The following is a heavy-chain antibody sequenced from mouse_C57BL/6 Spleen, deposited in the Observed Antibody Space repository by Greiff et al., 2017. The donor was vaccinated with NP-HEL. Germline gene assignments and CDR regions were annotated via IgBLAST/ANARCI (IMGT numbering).Heavy chain of an antibody. J-gene: IGHJ2*01. CDR3: ARAVVGFDY. Sequence: QVQLQQPGAELVMPGASVKLSCKASGYTFTSYWMHWVKQRPGRGLEWIGEIDPSDSYTNYNQKFKGKSTLTVDKSSSTAYMQLSSLTSEDSAVYYCARAVVGFDYWGQGTTLTVSS. D-gene: IGHD1-1*01. V-gene: IGHV1-69*01. CDR2: IDPSDSYT. CDR1: GYTFTSYW.